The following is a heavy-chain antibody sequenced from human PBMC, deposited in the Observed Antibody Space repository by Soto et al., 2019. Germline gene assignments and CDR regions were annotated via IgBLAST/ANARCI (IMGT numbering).Heavy chain of an antibody. D-gene: IGHD3-3*01. J-gene: IGHJ5*02. V-gene: IGHV1-18*01. CDR1: GYTFTSYG. CDR3: VRDEVYILPRWSSGWFDP. CDR2: ISTYNGNT. Sequence: QVQLVQSGAEVKKPGASVKVSCKASGYTFTSYGISWVRQAPGQGLEWMGWISTYNGNTNFAQKFQGRVTMTTDTSTSTAYMELRSLRSDDTAVYYCVRDEVYILPRWSSGWFDPWGQGTLVTVSS.